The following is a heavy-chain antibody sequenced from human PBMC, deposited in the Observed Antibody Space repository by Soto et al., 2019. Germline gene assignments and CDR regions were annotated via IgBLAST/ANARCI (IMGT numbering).Heavy chain of an antibody. CDR2: ISPPSVNI. D-gene: IGHD2-8*01. V-gene: IGHV3-11*01. CDR3: VGETQWYFDY. J-gene: IGHJ4*02. CDR1: GFSFSDHY. Sequence: QVQLVESGGGLVKPGGSLRLSCAASGFSFSDHYMSWIRRTPGKGLEWVAYISPPSVNIHYADSVKGRFTISRDNAENSLYLQMDSLRVEDTAVYYCVGETQWYFDYWGQGTLVTVSS.